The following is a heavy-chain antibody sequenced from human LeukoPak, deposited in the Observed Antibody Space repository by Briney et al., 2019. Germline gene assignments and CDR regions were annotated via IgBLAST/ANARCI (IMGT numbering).Heavy chain of an antibody. CDR2: ITSTSTYI. V-gene: IGHV3-21*01. D-gene: IGHD6-6*01. CDR3: AKERPHGMDV. J-gene: IGHJ6*01. Sequence: PGGSLRLSCTASGFTFSSYNMNWVRQAPGKGLEWVSTITSTSTYIAYADSVKGRFTISRDNADNSVYLQMNSLRADDTAVYYCAKERPHGMDVWGQETSVTVSS. CDR1: GFTFSSYN.